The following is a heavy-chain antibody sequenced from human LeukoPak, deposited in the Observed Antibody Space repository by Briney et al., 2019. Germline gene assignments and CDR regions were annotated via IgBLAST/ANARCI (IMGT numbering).Heavy chain of an antibody. V-gene: IGHV1-69*13. J-gene: IGHJ4*02. Sequence: ASVKVSCKASGGTFSSYAISWVRQAPGQGLEWMGGIIPIFGTANYAQKFQGRVTITADESTSTAYMELSSPRSEDTAVYYCARSKDIVVVVAASFDYWGQGTLVTVSS. CDR1: GGTFSSYA. CDR3: ARSKDIVVVVAASFDY. CDR2: IIPIFGTA. D-gene: IGHD2-15*01.